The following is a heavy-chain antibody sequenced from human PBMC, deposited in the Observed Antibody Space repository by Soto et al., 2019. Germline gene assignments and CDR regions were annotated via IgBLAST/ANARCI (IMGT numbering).Heavy chain of an antibody. V-gene: IGHV3-23*01. D-gene: IGHD6-19*01. CDR3: AKRRLSLSLGGQVAGFDY. CDR1: GFTFSSYA. Sequence: LSLTCAASGFTFSSYAMSWVRQAPGKGLEWVSAISGSGASTYFADSVKGRFTISRDNSKNTLYLQMNSLRAEDTAVNYCAKRRLSLSLGGQVAGFDYWGQGTLVTVSS. CDR2: ISGSGAST. J-gene: IGHJ4*02.